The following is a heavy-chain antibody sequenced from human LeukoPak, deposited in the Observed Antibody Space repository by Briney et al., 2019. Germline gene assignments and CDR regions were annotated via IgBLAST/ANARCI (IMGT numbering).Heavy chain of an antibody. CDR3: ARGGDGYNWVDY. CDR2: IYHSGST. CDR1: GGPFSGYY. V-gene: IGHV4-34*01. Sequence: SETLSLTCAVYGGPFSGYYWSWVRQPPGKGLEWIGSIYHSGSTYYNPSLKSRVTISVDTSKNQFSLKLSSVTAADTAVYYCARGGDGYNWVDYWGQGTLVTVSS. J-gene: IGHJ4*02. D-gene: IGHD5-24*01.